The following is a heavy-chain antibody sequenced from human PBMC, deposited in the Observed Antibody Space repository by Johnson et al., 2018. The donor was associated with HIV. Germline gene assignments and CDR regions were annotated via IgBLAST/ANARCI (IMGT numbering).Heavy chain of an antibody. Sequence: QVQLVESGGAVVQPGRSLRLSCAASGFTFSSYGMHWVRQAPGKGLAWVAVIWYAGTHKYHADSVKARFTISRDNSKNPLYLQINSLIAEDTAVYYCARVKGAFDIWGQGTMVTVSS. CDR2: IWYAGTHK. V-gene: IGHV3-33*01. CDR1: GFTFSSYG. CDR3: ARVKGAFDI. J-gene: IGHJ3*02.